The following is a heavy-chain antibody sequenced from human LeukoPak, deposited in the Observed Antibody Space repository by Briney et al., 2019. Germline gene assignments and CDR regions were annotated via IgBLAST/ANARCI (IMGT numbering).Heavy chain of an antibody. D-gene: IGHD1-26*01. Sequence: GGSLRLSCAASGFTFSSYSMNWVRQASGKGLEWVGRIRSKANNYATAYAASVTGRFTISRDDSKNTAYLQMNSLRTEDTAVYYCTRRSGSYLNDYWGQGTLVTVSS. V-gene: IGHV3-73*01. J-gene: IGHJ4*02. CDR2: IRSKANNYAT. CDR3: TRRSGSYLNDY. CDR1: GFTFSSYS.